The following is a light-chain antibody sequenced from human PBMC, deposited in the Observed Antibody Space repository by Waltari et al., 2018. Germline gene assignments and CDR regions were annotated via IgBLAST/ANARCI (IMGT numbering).Light chain of an antibody. V-gene: IGLV2-23*01. Sequence: QSALTQPASVSGSPGQSITIPCTGTNSDMGNYHLVSWYQQYPGKAPKLVIYEDSQRPSGVSHRFSGSKSGNTASLTISGLQADDESDFHCSSFATSGIWVFGGGTRLTVL. CDR2: EDS. CDR1: NSDMGNYHL. CDR3: SSFATSGIWV. J-gene: IGLJ3*02.